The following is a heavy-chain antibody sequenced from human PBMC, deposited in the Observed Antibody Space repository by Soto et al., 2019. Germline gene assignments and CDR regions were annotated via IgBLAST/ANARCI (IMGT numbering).Heavy chain of an antibody. Sequence: SQTLSLTCAISGDSVSSNSAAWNWIRQSPSRGLEWLGRTYYRSKWYNDYAVSVKSRITINPDTSKNQFSLQLNSVTPEDTAVYYCARAGEYYYDSSGYYPFDYWGQGTLVTVSS. CDR1: GDSVSSNSAA. J-gene: IGHJ4*02. CDR2: TYYRSKWYN. CDR3: ARAGEYYYDSSGYYPFDY. D-gene: IGHD3-22*01. V-gene: IGHV6-1*01.